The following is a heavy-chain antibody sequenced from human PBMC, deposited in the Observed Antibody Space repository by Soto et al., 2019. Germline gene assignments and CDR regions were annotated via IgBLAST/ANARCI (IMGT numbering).Heavy chain of an antibody. D-gene: IGHD2-15*01. CDR1: GFTFSSYW. CDR3: ARPKDIVVVVAASPLYGMDV. CDR2: IKQDGSEK. V-gene: IGHV3-7*05. Sequence: GSLRLSCAASGFTFSSYWMSWVRQAPGKGLEWVANIKQDGSEKYYVDSVKGRFTISRDNAKNSLYLQMNSLRAEDTAVYYCARPKDIVVVVAASPLYGMDVWGQGTTVTVSS. J-gene: IGHJ6*02.